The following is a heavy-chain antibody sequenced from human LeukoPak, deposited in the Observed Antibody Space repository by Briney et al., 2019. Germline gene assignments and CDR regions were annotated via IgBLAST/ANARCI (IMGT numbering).Heavy chain of an antibody. D-gene: IGHD6-19*01. CDR1: GDSISSGDYY. CDR2: ISSSGST. CDR3: ARHPPPVIAVVLRGYFDY. V-gene: IGHV4-61*02. J-gene: IGHJ4*02. Sequence: PSQTLSLTCTVSGDSISSGDYYWRWLRQPAGKGLEWIGRISSSGSTKYNPSLKSRFTITVDTSKNQWSLKLSSVTAADTAVYYCARHPPPVIAVVLRGYFDYWGQGTLVTVSS.